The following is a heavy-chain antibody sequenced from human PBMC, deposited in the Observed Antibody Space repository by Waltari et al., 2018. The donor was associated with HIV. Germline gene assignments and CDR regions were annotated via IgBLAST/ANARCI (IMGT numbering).Heavy chain of an antibody. CDR1: GYPNSIGFQ. Sequence: QVQLQESGPGLVKPSETLSLKCDVSGYPNSIGFQWGWVRQPPGKGLEWIGIIYHSGSTYYNPSLNSRVTISVDLSKNQFSLNLTSVTAADTAVYYCARIRGGFDAWGQGVLAIVSS. CDR2: IYHSGST. CDR3: ARIRGGFDA. D-gene: IGHD3-10*01. V-gene: IGHV4-38-2*01. J-gene: IGHJ5*02.